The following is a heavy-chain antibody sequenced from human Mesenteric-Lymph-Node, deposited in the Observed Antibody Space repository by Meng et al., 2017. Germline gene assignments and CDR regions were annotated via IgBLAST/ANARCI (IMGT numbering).Heavy chain of an antibody. CDR3: ARQKRSASYFFDY. CDR1: GGTFSSLA. Sequence: QVQLVQSGVEVKKPGSSVKVPCEASGGTFSSLAINWVRKAPAQGLEWMGGIIPILGITNYAKKFQGRVTITADKSTSTVHMELSRLTSDDTAVYYCARQKRSASYFFDYWGQETLVTVSS. J-gene: IGHJ4*02. V-gene: IGHV1-69*10. D-gene: IGHD3-3*01. CDR2: IIPILGIT.